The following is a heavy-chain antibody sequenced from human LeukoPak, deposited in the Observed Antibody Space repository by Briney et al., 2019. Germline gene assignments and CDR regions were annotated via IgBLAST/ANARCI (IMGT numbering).Heavy chain of an antibody. Sequence: GGTLRLSCAASGFTFSSYGMSWVRQAPGKGLEWVSAISGSGGSTYYADSVKGRFTISRDNAKNSLYLQMNSLRAEDTAVYYCARDVRRGSIDYWGQGTLVTVSS. CDR2: ISGSGGST. J-gene: IGHJ4*02. CDR1: GFTFSSYG. CDR3: ARDVRRGSIDY. V-gene: IGHV3-23*01. D-gene: IGHD1-26*01.